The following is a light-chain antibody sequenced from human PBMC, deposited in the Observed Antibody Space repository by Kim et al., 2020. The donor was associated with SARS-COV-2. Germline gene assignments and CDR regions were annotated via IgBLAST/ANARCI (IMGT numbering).Light chain of an antibody. Sequence: SSELTQDPAVSVALGQTVRITCQGDSLRSYYASWYQQTPGQAPVLVIYGKNNRPSGIPDRFSGSSSGNTASFTIPGAQAEDEADYYCNSRDSSGNLWVFG. CDR2: GKN. CDR3: NSRDSSGNLWV. CDR1: SLRSYY. V-gene: IGLV3-19*01. J-gene: IGLJ3*02.